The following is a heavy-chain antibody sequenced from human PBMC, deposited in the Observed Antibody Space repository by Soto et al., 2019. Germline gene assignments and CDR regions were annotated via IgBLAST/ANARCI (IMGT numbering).Heavy chain of an antibody. CDR3: ARWWSGSRQGFDP. CDR2: IYYSGST. D-gene: IGHD3-3*01. V-gene: IGHV4-31*03. J-gene: IGHJ5*02. CDR1: GGSISSGDYY. Sequence: PSETLSLTCTVSGGSISSGDYYWSWIRQHPGKGLEWIGYIYYSGSTYYNPSLKRRVTISVDTSKNQFSLKLSSVTAADTAVYYCARWWSGSRQGFDPWGQGTLVTDSA.